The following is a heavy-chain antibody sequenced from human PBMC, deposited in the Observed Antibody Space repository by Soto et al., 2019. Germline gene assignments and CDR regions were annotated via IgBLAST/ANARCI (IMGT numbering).Heavy chain of an antibody. Sequence: SETLSLTCTVSGGSISSYYWSWIRRPAGKGLEWIGRIYISGSTNYNPSLKSRITMSVDTSKNQFSLKLSSLTAADTAVYYCARDYGNYYGMDVWGQGTTVTVSS. CDR3: ARDYGNYYGMDV. J-gene: IGHJ6*02. V-gene: IGHV4-4*07. CDR2: IYISGST. D-gene: IGHD3-16*01. CDR1: GGSISSYY.